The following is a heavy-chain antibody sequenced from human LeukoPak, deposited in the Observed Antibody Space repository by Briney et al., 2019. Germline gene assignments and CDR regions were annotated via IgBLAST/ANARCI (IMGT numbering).Heavy chain of an antibody. J-gene: IGHJ4*02. CDR2: IKNDGSYR. V-gene: IGHV3-74*01. D-gene: IGHD3-10*01. Sequence: QPGGSLRLSCEASGFTFSNHWMQWVRQAPGKGLVWVSRIKNDGSYRDYADSVKGRFTISRDNTKNSLYLQMNSLRAEDTAMYYCARHHLWSFDCGGQGTLVTVSS. CDR1: GFTFSNHW. CDR3: ARHHLWSFDC.